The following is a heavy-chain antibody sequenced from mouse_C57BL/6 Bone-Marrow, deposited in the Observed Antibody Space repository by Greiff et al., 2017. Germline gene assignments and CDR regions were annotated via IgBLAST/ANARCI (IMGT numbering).Heavy chain of an antibody. V-gene: IGHV5-2*01. J-gene: IGHJ1*03. CDR3: ARDHYYGSGGYFDV. Sequence: EVQVVEPGGGLVQPGASLKLSCESNEYEFPSHDMSWVRKTPEKRLELVAAINSDGGSTYYPDTMERRVTITRDTTKKTLYLHMSSLRSEDTALYYCARDHYYGSGGYFDVWGTGTTVTVSS. CDR1: EYEFPSHD. D-gene: IGHD1-1*01. CDR2: INSDGGST.